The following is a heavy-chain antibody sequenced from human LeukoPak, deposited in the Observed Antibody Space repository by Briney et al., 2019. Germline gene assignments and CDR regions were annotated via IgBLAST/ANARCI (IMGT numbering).Heavy chain of an antibody. CDR1: GLTFSSYG. V-gene: IGHV3-23*01. J-gene: IGHJ4*02. CDR3: AKRGYYYDSSAYYYFDY. Sequence: GGSLRLSCAASGLTFSSYGMSWVRQAPGKGLEWVSTITGTGGTTYYADSVKGRFTISRDNSMDTLYLQMNSLRAEDTAVYYCAKRGYYYDSSAYYYFDYWGQETLVTVSS. D-gene: IGHD3-22*01. CDR2: ITGTGGTT.